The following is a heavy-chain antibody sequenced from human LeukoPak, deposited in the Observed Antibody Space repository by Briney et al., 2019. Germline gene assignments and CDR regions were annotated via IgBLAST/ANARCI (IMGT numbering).Heavy chain of an antibody. D-gene: IGHD5-24*01. V-gene: IGHV3-7*03. Sequence: PGGSLRLSCAASGFTFRSYSMSWVRQAPGKGLEWVANIKQDGSEKYYVDSVKGRFTISRDNAKNTLYLQMKSLRAEDTAIYYCAKDINPYGYNFAFDIWGQGTMVTVSS. CDR3: AKDINPYGYNFAFDI. J-gene: IGHJ3*02. CDR1: GFTFRSYS. CDR2: IKQDGSEK.